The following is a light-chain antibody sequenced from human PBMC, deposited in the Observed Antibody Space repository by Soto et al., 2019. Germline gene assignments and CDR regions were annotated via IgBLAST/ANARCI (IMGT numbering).Light chain of an antibody. CDR2: AAS. Sequence: EIVLTQSPGTLSLSPWERATLSCSASPSISTNHLVWYQQRPGQAPRLLIYAASRRATGIPDRFSGSGSGTDYTLTITSLQPEDFAVYYCQQCCSSPITFGRGTRLEIK. CDR3: QQCCSSPIT. J-gene: IGKJ5*01. V-gene: IGKV3-20*01. CDR1: PSISTNH.